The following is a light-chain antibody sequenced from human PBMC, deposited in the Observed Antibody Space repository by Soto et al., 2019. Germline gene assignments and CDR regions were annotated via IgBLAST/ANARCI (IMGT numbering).Light chain of an antibody. CDR1: QSVSRSY. Sequence: EIVLTQSPGTLSLSPGERATLSCRASQSVSRSYLAWYQQKPGQAPRLLIYCSSSRATGIPDRFSVSASGTDLTLTISRLEPEDFAVYCCQHDGTSARFGRGTKVDMK. CDR3: QHDGTSAR. V-gene: IGKV3-20*01. J-gene: IGKJ3*01. CDR2: CSS.